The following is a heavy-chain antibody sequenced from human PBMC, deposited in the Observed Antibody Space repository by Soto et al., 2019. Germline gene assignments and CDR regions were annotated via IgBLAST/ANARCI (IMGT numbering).Heavy chain of an antibody. D-gene: IGHD3-3*01. CDR1: GYMFTSYD. J-gene: IGHJ6*01. CDR2: MDPNSGVA. Sequence: SVKVSCKASGYMFTSYDINWVRQARGQGLEWMGWMDPNSGVAGYAQKFQGRVTMTRNTSTTTAHMELSSLRSEDTAIYYCARDRKYDFRRRGLQVLGQGTTHKVSS. V-gene: IGHV1-8*01. CDR3: ARDRKYDFRRRGLQV.